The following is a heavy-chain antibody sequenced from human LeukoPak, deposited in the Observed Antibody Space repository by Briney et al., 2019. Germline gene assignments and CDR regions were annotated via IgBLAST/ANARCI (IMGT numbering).Heavy chain of an antibody. CDR2: ITGSSAYI. CDR3: ARDSRPHY. Sequence: PGGSLRLSCAASGFTFSSYTMNWVRQAPGKGLEWVSSITGSSAYIYYADSVKGLFTISRDNAKNSLYLQMNSLRAEDTAVYYCARDSRPHYWGKGTLVTVSS. D-gene: IGHD6-6*01. V-gene: IGHV3-21*01. J-gene: IGHJ4*02. CDR1: GFTFSSYT.